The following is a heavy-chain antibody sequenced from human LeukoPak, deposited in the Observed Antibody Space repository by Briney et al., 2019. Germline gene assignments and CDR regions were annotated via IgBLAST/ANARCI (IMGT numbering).Heavy chain of an antibody. CDR2: ISGSGGST. D-gene: IGHD1-26*01. CDR1: GFTFSSYA. J-gene: IGHJ4*02. CDR3: AKIRGLGATTRNYFDN. V-gene: IGHV3-23*01. Sequence: PGGSLRLSCAASGFTFSSYAMSWVRQAPGKGLEWVSAISGSGGSTYYADSVKGRFTISRDNTKNTLYLQMNSLRAEDTAVYYCAKIRGLGATTRNYFDNWGQGTLVTVSS.